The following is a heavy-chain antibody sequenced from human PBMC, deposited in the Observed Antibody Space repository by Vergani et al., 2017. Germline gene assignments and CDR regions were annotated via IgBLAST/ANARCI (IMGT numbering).Heavy chain of an antibody. V-gene: IGHV4-38-2*01. CDR3: ATYYYDGSGYYYGYFQH. Sequence: QVQLQESGPGLVKPSETLSLTCAVSGYSISSGYYWGWIRQPPGKGLEWIGSIYHSGSTYYNPSLKSRVTISVDTSKNQFSMKLRSVTAADTAVYYCATYYYDGSGYYYGYFQHWGQGTLVTVSS. CDR1: GYSISSGYY. J-gene: IGHJ1*01. CDR2: IYHSGST. D-gene: IGHD3-22*01.